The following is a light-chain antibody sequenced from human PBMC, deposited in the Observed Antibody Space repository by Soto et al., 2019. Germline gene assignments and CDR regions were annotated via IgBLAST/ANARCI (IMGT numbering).Light chain of an antibody. CDR3: QQYSSSST. Sequence: DIRMTQSPSTLSASVGGRVTITCRASHSVSPWLAWYQQKPGKAPKLLIYRTSSLQNGVPARFSGRGSGTDFFLTISNLQPDDFATYYCQQYSSSSTFVQGTRVELK. J-gene: IGKJ1*01. CDR1: HSVSPW. CDR2: RTS. V-gene: IGKV1-5*03.